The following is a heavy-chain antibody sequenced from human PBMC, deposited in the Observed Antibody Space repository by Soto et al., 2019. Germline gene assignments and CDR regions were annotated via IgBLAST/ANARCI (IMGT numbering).Heavy chain of an antibody. D-gene: IGHD2-15*01. V-gene: IGHV3-30*04. J-gene: IGHJ5*02. CDR2: ISYGGINK. CDR1: EFTFSTYP. CDR3: AREGSETVHWFDH. Sequence: QVHLVESGGGVVQPGRSLRLSCAASEFTFSTYPMHWVRQAPGKGLEWVAVISYGGINKYYGDSVKGRFTISRDNSKNTLYLQMNSLRAEDTAVYYCAREGSETVHWFDHWGQGILVTVSS.